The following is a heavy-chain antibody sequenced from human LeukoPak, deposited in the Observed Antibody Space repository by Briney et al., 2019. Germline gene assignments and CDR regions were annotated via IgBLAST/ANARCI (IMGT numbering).Heavy chain of an antibody. V-gene: IGHV3-48*01. Sequence: GGSLRLSCAASGFTFSSYSMNWVRQAPGKGLEWVSYISSSSSTIYYADSVKGRFTISRDNAKNSLYLQMNSLKTEDTAVYYCTRAGDFDWFWYFDLWGRGTLVTVSS. CDR2: ISSSSSTI. J-gene: IGHJ2*01. CDR1: GFTFSSYS. CDR3: TRAGDFDWFWYFDL. D-gene: IGHD3-9*01.